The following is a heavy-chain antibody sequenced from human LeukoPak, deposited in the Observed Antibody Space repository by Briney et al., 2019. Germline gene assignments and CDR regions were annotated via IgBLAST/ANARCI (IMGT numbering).Heavy chain of an antibody. D-gene: IGHD3-3*01. Sequence: SETLSLTCTVSGGSISSYYWSWIRQPPGKGLEWIGYIYYSGSTNYNPSLKSRVTISVGTSKNQFSLKLSSVTAADTAVYYCARHPFPKYDFWSGYSTAYYSDYWGQGTLVTVSS. CDR3: ARHPFPKYDFWSGYSTAYYSDY. CDR1: GGSISSYY. V-gene: IGHV4-59*08. CDR2: IYYSGST. J-gene: IGHJ4*02.